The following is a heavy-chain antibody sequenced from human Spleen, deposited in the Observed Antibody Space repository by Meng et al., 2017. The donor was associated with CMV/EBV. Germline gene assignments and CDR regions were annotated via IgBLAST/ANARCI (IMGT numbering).Heavy chain of an antibody. D-gene: IGHD5-24*01. Sequence: GESLKISCAASGFTVSSHYMTWVRQAPGKGLEWVSVIYRGGNTYYTDSVKGRFTISRDNSKNTLYLQMNSLRAEDTAVYYCARAPIDSPDGAYFDYWGHGTLVTVSS. CDR3: ARAPIDSPDGAYFDY. J-gene: IGHJ4*01. V-gene: IGHV3-53*01. CDR2: IYRGGNT. CDR1: GFTVSSHY.